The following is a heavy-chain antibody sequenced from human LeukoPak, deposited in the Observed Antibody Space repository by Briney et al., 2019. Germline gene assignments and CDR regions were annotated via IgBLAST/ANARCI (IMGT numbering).Heavy chain of an antibody. CDR3: TGGDYLDSSAYYYA. V-gene: IGHV3-73*01. CDR2: IRSKANSYAT. CDR1: GFTFSGSA. D-gene: IGHD3-22*01. J-gene: IGHJ5*02. Sequence: GGSLRLSCAASGFTFSGSAMHWVRQASGKGLEWVGRIRSKANSYATAYAASVKGRFTIFRDDSRNTAYLQMNSLKTEDTAVYYCTGGDYLDSSAYYYAWSQGTLVTVSS.